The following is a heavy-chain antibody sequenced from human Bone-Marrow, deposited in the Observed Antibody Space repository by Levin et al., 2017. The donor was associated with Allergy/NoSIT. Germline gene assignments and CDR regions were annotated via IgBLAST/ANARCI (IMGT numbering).Heavy chain of an antibody. CDR2: IDSSTNNM. Sequence: QAGGSLRLSCAASGFTLSSYNMNWVRQAPGKGLEWVSYIDSSTNNMYYADSVRGRFTISRDNAKNSLYLQMNSLRDEDTAVYYCAREMGAPPQRGFDCWGQGTLVTVSS. D-gene: IGHD3-16*01. V-gene: IGHV3-48*02. CDR3: AREMGAPPQRGFDC. CDR1: GFTLSSYN. J-gene: IGHJ4*02.